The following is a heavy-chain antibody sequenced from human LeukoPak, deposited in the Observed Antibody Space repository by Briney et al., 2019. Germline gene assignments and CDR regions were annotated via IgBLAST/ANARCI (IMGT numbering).Heavy chain of an antibody. D-gene: IGHD6-13*01. CDR3: ARADYSSTWSHYYYYMYV. Sequence: PSETLSLTCRVSDYYINNGYYWGWIRQPPGKGLEWIGSIYHSGNTYYNPSLKSRVTISVDTSKNQFSLKLSSVTPADTAMYYCARADYSSTWSHYYYYMYVWGKGTTVTVSS. CDR1: DYYINNGYY. CDR2: IYHSGNT. V-gene: IGHV4-38-2*02. J-gene: IGHJ6*03.